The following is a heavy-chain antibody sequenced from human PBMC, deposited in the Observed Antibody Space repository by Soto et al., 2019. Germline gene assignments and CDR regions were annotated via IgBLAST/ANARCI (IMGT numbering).Heavy chain of an antibody. V-gene: IGHV1-69*02. J-gene: IGHJ4*02. CDR3: ATSYGSGSTHFYS. CDR2: VNPIVGMS. D-gene: IGHD3-10*01. CDR1: GGTLNSYT. Sequence: QVQLVQSGAEVKKPGSSVKVSCTASGGTLNSYTLNWVRQAPGQRLEWVGRVNPIVGMSSSASKFQGRVTRTADKPTSTAYMGRTGLKSEDTAVYYCATSYGSGSTHFYSWGQGTLVTVSS.